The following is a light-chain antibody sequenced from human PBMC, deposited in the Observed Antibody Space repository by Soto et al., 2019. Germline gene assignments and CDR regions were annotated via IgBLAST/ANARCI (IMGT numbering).Light chain of an antibody. CDR2: GAS. J-gene: IGKJ2*01. Sequence: EIVLTQSPDTLSLSPGERATLSCRASQSVSSSYLAWYQKKPGQAPRLLIYGASSRATGIPDRFSGSGSGTDFTLTISSLEPEDFAVYYCQQRSNWPPRYTFGQGTKLEIK. CDR3: QQRSNWPPRYT. V-gene: IGKV3D-20*02. CDR1: QSVSSSY.